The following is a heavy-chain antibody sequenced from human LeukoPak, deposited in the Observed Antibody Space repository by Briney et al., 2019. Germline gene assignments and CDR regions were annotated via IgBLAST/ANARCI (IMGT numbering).Heavy chain of an antibody. D-gene: IGHD3-16*01. Sequence: SVKVSCKASGFTFSSSVVQWVRQARGQRLEWIGWIDVGSGKTNYAQKFQERVTITRDMSTRTAYMEPSSLRSEDTAVYYCAADLLLGDHKYYYMDVWGKGTTVTVSS. J-gene: IGHJ6*03. CDR1: GFTFSSSV. CDR2: IDVGSGKT. V-gene: IGHV1-58*01. CDR3: AADLLLGDHKYYYMDV.